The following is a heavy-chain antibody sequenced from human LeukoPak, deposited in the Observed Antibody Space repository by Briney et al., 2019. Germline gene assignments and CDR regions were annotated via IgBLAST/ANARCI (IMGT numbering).Heavy chain of an antibody. V-gene: IGHV3-23*01. CDR2: ISSSGDST. Sequence: GGSLRLSCAASGLSFRDAWMNWVRQAPGKGLEWVSGISSSGDSTYYADSVKGRFTISRDNSKNTLYLQMNSLRVEDTAAYYCAKGSYYDSSGSFYFDYWGQGTLVTVSP. D-gene: IGHD3-22*01. J-gene: IGHJ4*02. CDR1: GLSFRDA. CDR3: AKGSYYDSSGSFYFDY.